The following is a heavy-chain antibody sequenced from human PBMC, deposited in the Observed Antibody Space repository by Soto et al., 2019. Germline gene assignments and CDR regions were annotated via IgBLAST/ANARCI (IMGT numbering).Heavy chain of an antibody. CDR2: IYYSGST. V-gene: IGHV4-31*03. CDR3: ARVMITFGGVIANNWFDP. CDR1: GGSISSGGYY. J-gene: IGHJ5*02. D-gene: IGHD3-16*02. Sequence: LSLTCTVSGGSISSGGYYWSWIRQHPGKGLEWIGYIYYSGSTYYNPSLKSRVTISVDTSKNQFSLKLSSVTAADTAVYYCARVMITFGGVIANNWFDPWGQGTLVTVSS.